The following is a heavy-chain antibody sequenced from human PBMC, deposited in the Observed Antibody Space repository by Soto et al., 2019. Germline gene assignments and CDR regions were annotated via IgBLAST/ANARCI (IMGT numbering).Heavy chain of an antibody. Sequence: GSLRLSCAASGFTFSSYGMHWVRQAPGKGLEWVAVISYDGSNKYYADSVKGRFTISRDNSKNTLYLQMNSLRAEDTAVYYCAKDPGADYYDSSGDFDYWGQGTLVTVSS. V-gene: IGHV3-30*18. CDR2: ISYDGSNK. CDR1: GFTFSSYG. CDR3: AKDPGADYYDSSGDFDY. J-gene: IGHJ4*02. D-gene: IGHD3-22*01.